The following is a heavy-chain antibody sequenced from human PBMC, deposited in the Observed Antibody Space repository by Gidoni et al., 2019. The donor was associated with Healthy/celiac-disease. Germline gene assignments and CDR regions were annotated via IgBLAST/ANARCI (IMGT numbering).Heavy chain of an antibody. D-gene: IGHD3-16*01. CDR3: AREGPYYDYIGGRGDV. Sequence: AASGFTFSSYDMPWVRQAPGKGLEWVAVIWYDGSNKYYADSVKGRFTISRDNSKNTLYLQMNSRRAEDTAGYSCAREGPYYDYIGGRGDVWGQGTKVTVSS. CDR2: IWYDGSNK. J-gene: IGHJ6*02. V-gene: IGHV3-33*01. CDR1: GFTFSSYD.